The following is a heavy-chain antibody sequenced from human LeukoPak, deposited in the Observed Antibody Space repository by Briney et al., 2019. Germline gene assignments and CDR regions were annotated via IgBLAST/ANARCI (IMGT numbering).Heavy chain of an antibody. V-gene: IGHV3-7*01. J-gene: IGHJ3*02. CDR1: EFTFSSYW. D-gene: IGHD6-13*01. CDR2: INQDGSEK. Sequence: GGSLRPSCAASEFTFSSYWMSWVRQAPGKGLEWVANINQDGSEKYYVDSVKGRFTISRDNAKNSLYLQMNSLRAEDTAVYYCAGSWSPYEAFDIWGQGTMVTVSS. CDR3: AGSWSPYEAFDI.